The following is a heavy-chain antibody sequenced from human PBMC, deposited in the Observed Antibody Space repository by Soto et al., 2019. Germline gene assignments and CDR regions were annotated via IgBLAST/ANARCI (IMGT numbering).Heavy chain of an antibody. CDR3: ARPAVAGTSAFDI. V-gene: IGHV1-69*02. D-gene: IGHD6-19*01. Sequence: ASVKVSCKASGGTFSSYTISWVRQAPGQGLEWMGRIIPILGIVTYAQQFQGRVTITADKSTSTAYMELSSLRSEDTAVYYCARPAVAGTSAFDIWGQGTMVTVSS. CDR1: GGTFSSYT. J-gene: IGHJ3*02. CDR2: IIPILGIV.